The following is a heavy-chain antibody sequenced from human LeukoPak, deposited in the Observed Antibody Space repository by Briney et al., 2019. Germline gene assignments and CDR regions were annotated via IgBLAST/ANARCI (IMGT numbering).Heavy chain of an antibody. CDR1: GGSFSSST. V-gene: IGHV1-69*16. Sequence: SVKVSSKASGGSFSSSTLSWVRQAPGQGPEWMGGILPILGSATYAQKFQGRVTITTDESTNTAYMELRSLRSDDTAVFYCATGVRAIPIYYWGQGTLVTVSS. CDR3: ATGVRAIPIYY. CDR2: ILPILGSA. J-gene: IGHJ4*02. D-gene: IGHD2-21*01.